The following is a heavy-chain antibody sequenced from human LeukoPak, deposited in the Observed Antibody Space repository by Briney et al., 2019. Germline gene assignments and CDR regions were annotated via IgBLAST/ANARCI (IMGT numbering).Heavy chain of an antibody. CDR1: GGSISSGSYY. CDR3: ARDSAVGAT. CDR2: IYTSGST. D-gene: IGHD1-26*01. J-gene: IGHJ5*02. Sequence: SETLSLTCTVSGGSISSGSYYWSWIRQPAGKGLEWIGRIYTSGSTNYNPSLKSRVTVSVDTSKNQFSLKLSSVTAADTAVYYCARDSAVGATWGQGTLVTVSS. V-gene: IGHV4-61*02.